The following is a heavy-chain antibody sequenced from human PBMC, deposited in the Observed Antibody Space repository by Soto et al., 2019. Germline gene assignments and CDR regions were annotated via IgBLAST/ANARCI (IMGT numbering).Heavy chain of an antibody. CDR2: ISGYNGYP. J-gene: IGHJ4*02. CDR3: ARASAGALYDF. Sequence: QVQLVQSGGEVRKPGASVNVSCKTSGYIFTNYGVAWVRQAPAQGLELVAWISGYNGYPKYTQKFQGRVTVTTDTSTRTGYMELRNLRSDETGVYYWARASAGALYDFWGQGTLVTVSS. D-gene: IGHD6-13*01. CDR1: GYIFTNYG. V-gene: IGHV1-18*01.